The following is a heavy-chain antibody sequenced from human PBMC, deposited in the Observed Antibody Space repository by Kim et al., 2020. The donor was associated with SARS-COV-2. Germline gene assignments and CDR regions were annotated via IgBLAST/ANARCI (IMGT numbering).Heavy chain of an antibody. V-gene: IGHV3-30-3*01. CDR2: ISYDGSNK. CDR3: AREGRYIAAAAGTGDAFDI. J-gene: IGHJ3*02. CDR1: GFTFSSYA. Sequence: GGSLRLSCAASGFTFSSYAMHWVRQAPGKGLEWVAVISYDGSNKYYADSVKGRFTISRDNSKNTLYLQMNSLRAEDTAVYYCAREGRYIAAAAGTGDAFDICGQGTMVTVSS. D-gene: IGHD6-13*01.